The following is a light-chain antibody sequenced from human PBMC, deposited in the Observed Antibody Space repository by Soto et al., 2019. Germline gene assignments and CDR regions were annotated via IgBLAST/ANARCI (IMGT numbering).Light chain of an antibody. CDR3: LLSYSGGVV. J-gene: IGLJ2*01. Sequence: QAVVSQEPSLTVSPGGTVTLTCGSSTGAVTSGHYPYWFQQKPGQAPRTLIYDTNNKQSWTPARFSGSLLGGKGALTLSGAQPEDEAEYYCLLSYSGGVVFGGGTQLTVL. CDR1: TGAVTSGHY. CDR2: DTN. V-gene: IGLV7-46*01.